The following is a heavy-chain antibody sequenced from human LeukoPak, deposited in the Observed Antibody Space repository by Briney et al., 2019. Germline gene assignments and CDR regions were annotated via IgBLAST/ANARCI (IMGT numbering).Heavy chain of an antibody. D-gene: IGHD2-2*01. CDR1: GYTFTSYG. V-gene: IGHV1-18*01. CDR3: ARETEYLHGNDYYGMDV. CDR2: ISAYNGNT. J-gene: IGHJ6*02. Sequence: ASVKVSYKASGYTFTSYGISWVRQAPGQGLEWMGWISAYNGNTNYAQKVQGRGTMTTDTSTSTAYMELRSLRSDDTAVYYCARETEYLHGNDYYGMDVWGQGTTVTVAS.